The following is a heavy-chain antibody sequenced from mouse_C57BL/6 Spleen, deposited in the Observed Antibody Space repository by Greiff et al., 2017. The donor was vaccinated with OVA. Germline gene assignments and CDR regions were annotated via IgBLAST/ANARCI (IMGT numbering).Heavy chain of an antibody. Sequence: QVQLQQSGPELVKPGASVKISCKASGYAFSSSWMNWVKQRPGKGLEWIGRIYPGDGDTNYTGKFKGKATLTADNSSSTAYMQLSSLTSEDSAVDFCARSGSSSYAMDYWGQGTSVTVSS. CDR2: IYPGDGDT. J-gene: IGHJ4*01. D-gene: IGHD1-1*01. V-gene: IGHV1-82*01. CDR1: GYAFSSSW. CDR3: ARSGSSSYAMDY.